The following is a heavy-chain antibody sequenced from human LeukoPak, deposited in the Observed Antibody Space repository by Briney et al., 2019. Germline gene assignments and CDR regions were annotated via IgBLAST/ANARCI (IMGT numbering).Heavy chain of an antibody. D-gene: IGHD3-10*01. J-gene: IGHJ4*02. Sequence: GGSLRLSCAASGFTVSSNYMSWVRQAPGKGLEWVSVIYSGGSTYYADSVKGRFTISRDNSKNTLYLQMNSLRAEDTAVYYCARHYYGSGSLFDYWGQGTLVTVSS. CDR3: ARHYYGSGSLFDY. CDR1: GFTVSSNY. V-gene: IGHV3-53*01. CDR2: IYSGGST.